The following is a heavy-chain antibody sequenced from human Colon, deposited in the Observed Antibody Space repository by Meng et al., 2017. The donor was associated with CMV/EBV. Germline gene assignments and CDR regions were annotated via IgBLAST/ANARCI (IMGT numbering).Heavy chain of an antibody. J-gene: IGHJ5*02. D-gene: IGHD3-10*01. CDR2: ISGSGDTT. V-gene: IGHV3-23*01. CDR1: GFTFSAYG. CDR3: ASHYGSGSLNWLDP. Sequence: EVRLLEYGGALVEPGGSLXLTGVSSGFTFSAYGMSWVHQIPGKGLQWVSAISGSGDTTYYADSVKGRFTISRDNSKNILYLVMNSLRAEDTALYSCASHYGSGSLNWLDPWGQGTLVTVSS.